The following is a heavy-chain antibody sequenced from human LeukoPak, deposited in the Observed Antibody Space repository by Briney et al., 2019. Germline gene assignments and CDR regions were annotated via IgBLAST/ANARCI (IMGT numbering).Heavy chain of an antibody. D-gene: IGHD3-10*01. Sequence: SETLSLTCTVSGGSISSGGYYWSWIRQPPGKGLEWIGYIHHSGSTYYNPSLKSPVTISVDRSKNQFSLKLSSVTAADTAVYYCSTDFGRSYFYFDFWGQGTLVTVSS. CDR2: IHHSGST. CDR1: GGSISSGGYY. CDR3: STDFGRSYFYFDF. V-gene: IGHV4-30-2*01. J-gene: IGHJ4*02.